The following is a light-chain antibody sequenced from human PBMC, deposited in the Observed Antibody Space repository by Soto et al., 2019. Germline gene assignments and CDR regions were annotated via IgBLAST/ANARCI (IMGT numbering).Light chain of an antibody. CDR3: QQYLRSQLT. V-gene: IGKV3-20*01. J-gene: IGKJ4*01. CDR2: GAS. CDR1: QSVSSNY. Sequence: DIVLTQSPGTLSLSPGERATLSCRASQSVSSNYLAWYQQKPGQAPRLLIYGASSRATGIPDRFSGSGSGTDFTLTINRLEPEDFAVYFCQQYLRSQLTFGGGTKVEIK.